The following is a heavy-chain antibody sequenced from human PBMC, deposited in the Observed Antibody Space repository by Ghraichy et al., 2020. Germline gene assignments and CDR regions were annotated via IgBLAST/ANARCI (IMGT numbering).Heavy chain of an antibody. D-gene: IGHD3-10*01. CDR3: ARDWFQNDY. J-gene: IGHJ4*02. CDR1: GFTFSNYA. Sequence: GGSLRLSCAASGFTFSNYAMSWVRQAPGKGLEWASGISGSGGNTYYADSVKGRFTISRDNSKNTLYLQMNSLRAEDTAVYYCARDWFQNDYWGQGTLVTVSS. CDR2: ISGSGGNT. V-gene: IGHV3-23*01.